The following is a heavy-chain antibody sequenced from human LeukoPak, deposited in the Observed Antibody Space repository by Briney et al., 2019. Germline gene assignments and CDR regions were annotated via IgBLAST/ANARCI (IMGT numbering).Heavy chain of an antibody. CDR3: ARGTHCNSAICSWDYYYNMDV. V-gene: IGHV3-21*01. D-gene: IGHD2-2*01. Sequence: PGGPQRLPCAPAGSPFTLYNINGPPGARGGGREGVSSIIGDSIKIYYADSVRCWFTFSRDNAKNSLFLQMNSLRAEDTAVYYCARGTHCNSAICSWDYYYNMDVWGKGITVTVCS. J-gene: IGHJ6*03. CDR2: IIGDSIKI. CDR1: GSPFTLYN.